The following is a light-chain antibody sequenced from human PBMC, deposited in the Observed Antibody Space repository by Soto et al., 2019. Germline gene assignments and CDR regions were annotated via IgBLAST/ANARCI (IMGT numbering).Light chain of an antibody. Sequence: QSALAQPASVSGAPGQSITISCTGTSDDVGAYNSVSWYQQLPHKAPQVILYKGTQRPSGVSSRFSGSTSGNAASLTISGAQADDEADYFSCSTAPESTYVFGTGTKLTVL. J-gene: IGLJ1*01. CDR2: KGT. CDR3: CSTAPESTYV. V-gene: IGLV2-23*01. CDR1: SDDVGAYNS.